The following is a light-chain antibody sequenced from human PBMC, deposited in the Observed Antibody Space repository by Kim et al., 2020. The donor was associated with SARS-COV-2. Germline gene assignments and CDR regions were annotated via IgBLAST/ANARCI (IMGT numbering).Light chain of an antibody. J-gene: IGLJ3*02. V-gene: IGLV2-23*02. Sequence: LTQPASVSGSPGQSITISCTGTNSDVGTYNLVSWYQQHPGKAPKLMIYEVNNRPSGVSDRFSGSKSGNTASLTISGLQAEDEADYYCSSYAGSGLGVFGGGTQLTVL. CDR2: EVN. CDR3: SSYAGSGLGV. CDR1: NSDVGTYNL.